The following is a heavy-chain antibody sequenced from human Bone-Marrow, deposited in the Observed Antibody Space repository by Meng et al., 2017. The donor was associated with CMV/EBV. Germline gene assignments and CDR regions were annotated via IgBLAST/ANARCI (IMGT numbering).Heavy chain of an antibody. CDR2: IYYSGST. J-gene: IGHJ5*02. CDR1: GGSISSGGYY. V-gene: IGHV4-31*03. CDR3: ARGISRSRAQWDIVATMVDP. Sequence: LRLSCTVSGGSISSGGYYWSWIRQHPGKGLEWIGDIYYSGSTYYNPSLKSRVTISVDTSKNQFSLKLSSVTAAYTAVYYCARGISRSRAQWDIVATMVDPWGQGTLVTVSS. D-gene: IGHD5-12*01.